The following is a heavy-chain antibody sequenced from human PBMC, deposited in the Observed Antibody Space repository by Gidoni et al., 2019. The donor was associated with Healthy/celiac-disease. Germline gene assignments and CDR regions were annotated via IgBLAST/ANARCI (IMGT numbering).Heavy chain of an antibody. D-gene: IGHD3-10*01. CDR3: ASSFGGLFYY. J-gene: IGHJ4*02. V-gene: IGHV6-1*01. CDR2: TYYRSKWYN. Sequence: QVQLQQSGPGLVKHSKPLSLPGATPGASGTSNSAAWNWIRRSPSRGLEWLGRTYYRSKWYNDYAVSVKSRITINPATSKNQFSLQLNSVTPEDTAVYYCASSFGGLFYYWGQGTLVTVSS. CDR1: GASGTSNSAA.